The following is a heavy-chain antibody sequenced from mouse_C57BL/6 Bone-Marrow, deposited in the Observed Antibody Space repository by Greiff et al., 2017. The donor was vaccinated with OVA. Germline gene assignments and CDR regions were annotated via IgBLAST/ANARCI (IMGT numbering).Heavy chain of an antibody. V-gene: IGHV14-4*01. CDR2: IDPENGDT. J-gene: IGHJ1*03. CDR1: GFNIKDDY. D-gene: IGHD1-1*01. Sequence: EVQGVESGAELVRPGASVKLSCTASGFNIKDDYMHWVKQRPEQGLEWIGWIDPENGDTEYASKFQGKATITADTSSNTAYLQLSSLTSEDTAVYYCTTWGTTVYFDVWGTGTTVTVSS. CDR3: TTWGTTVYFDV.